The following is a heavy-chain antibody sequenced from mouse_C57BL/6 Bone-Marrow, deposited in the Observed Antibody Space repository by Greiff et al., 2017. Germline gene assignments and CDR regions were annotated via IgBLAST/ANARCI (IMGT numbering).Heavy chain of an antibody. CDR3: ARHWDNYFDY. CDR1: GYTFTDYY. Sequence: QVQLKESGAELVRPGASVKLSCKASGYTFTDYYINWVKQRPGQGLEWIARIYPGSGNTYYNEKFKGKATLTAEKSSSTAYMQLSSLTSEDSAVYFCARHWDNYFDYWGQGTTLTDSS. V-gene: IGHV1-76*01. CDR2: IYPGSGNT. J-gene: IGHJ2*01. D-gene: IGHD4-1*01.